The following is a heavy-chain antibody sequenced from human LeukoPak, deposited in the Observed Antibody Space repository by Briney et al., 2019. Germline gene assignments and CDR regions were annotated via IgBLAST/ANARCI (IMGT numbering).Heavy chain of an antibody. Sequence: SETQTLICTLSGGSISSSSYYWGWIRQPPGKGLEWIGSIYYSGSTYYNPSLKSRVTISVDTSKNKFSLKLSSVTAADTAVYYCARLLYGSGIFYDYGMDVWGQGTLVTVSS. V-gene: IGHV4-39*01. D-gene: IGHD3-10*01. CDR3: ARLLYGSGIFYDYGMDV. CDR2: IYYSGST. J-gene: IGHJ6*02. CDR1: GGSISSSSYY.